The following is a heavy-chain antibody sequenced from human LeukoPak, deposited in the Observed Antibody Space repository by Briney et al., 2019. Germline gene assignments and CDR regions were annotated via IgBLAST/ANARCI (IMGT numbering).Heavy chain of an antibody. CDR1: GFTFSSYE. J-gene: IGHJ4*02. V-gene: IGHV3-21*01. Sequence: TGGSLRLSCAASGFTFSSYEMNWVRQAPGKGLEWVSSISSSSSYIYYADSVKGRFTISRDNAKNSLYLQMNSLRAEDTAVYYCARVQLWAIDYWGQGTLVTVSS. CDR3: ARVQLWAIDY. CDR2: ISSSSSYI. D-gene: IGHD5-18*01.